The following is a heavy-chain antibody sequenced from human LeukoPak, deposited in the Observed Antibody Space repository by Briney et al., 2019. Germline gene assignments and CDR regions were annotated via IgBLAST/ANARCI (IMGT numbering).Heavy chain of an antibody. CDR3: ARERSQDAFDI. CDR2: IYTSGST. D-gene: IGHD1-1*01. Sequence: SETLSLTCTVSGGSISSYYWSWIRQPPGKGLEWIGYIYTSGSTNYNPSLKSRVTISVDRSKNQFSLKLSSVTAADTAVYYCARERSQDAFDIWGQGTMVTVSS. J-gene: IGHJ3*02. V-gene: IGHV4-4*09. CDR1: GGSISSYY.